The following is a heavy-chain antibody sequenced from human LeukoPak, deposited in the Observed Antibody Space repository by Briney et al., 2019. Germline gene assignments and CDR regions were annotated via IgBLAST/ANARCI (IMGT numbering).Heavy chain of an antibody. V-gene: IGHV4-4*03. Sequence: PPGTLSLTCAVSGGSISSSNWWSWVRQPPGKGLEWIGEIYHSGSTNYNPSLKSRVTISVDKSKNQFSLKLSSVTAADTAVYYCARDCSSTSCYDAFDIWGQGTMVTVSS. J-gene: IGHJ3*02. CDR2: IYHSGST. D-gene: IGHD2-2*01. CDR1: GGSISSSNW. CDR3: ARDCSSTSCYDAFDI.